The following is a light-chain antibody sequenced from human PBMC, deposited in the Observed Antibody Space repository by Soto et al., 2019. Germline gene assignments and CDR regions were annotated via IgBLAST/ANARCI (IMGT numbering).Light chain of an antibody. CDR1: QSLSSIY. Sequence: EIVLTQSPGTLSLSPGQGATLSCRSSQSLSSIYLAWYQQKPGQAPRLLIYGASTRATGIPARFSGSGSGTEFTLTISSLQPDDFATYYCQHYNSYSEAFGQGTKVDIK. CDR2: GAS. CDR3: QHYNSYSEA. V-gene: IGKV3-20*01. J-gene: IGKJ1*01.